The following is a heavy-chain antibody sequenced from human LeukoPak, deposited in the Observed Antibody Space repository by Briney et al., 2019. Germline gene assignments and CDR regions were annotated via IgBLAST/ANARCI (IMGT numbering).Heavy chain of an antibody. D-gene: IGHD2-2*02. CDR2: IYTSGST. V-gene: IGHV4-4*07. CDR3: ARDRYCSSTSCYTYLNYYYGMDV. Sequence: PSETLSLTCTVSGGSISSYYWSWIRQPAGKGLEWIGRIYTSGSTNYNPSLKSRVTMSVDTSKNQFSLKLSSMTAADTAVYYCARDRYCSSTSCYTYLNYYYGMDVWGQGTTVTVSS. J-gene: IGHJ6*02. CDR1: GGSISSYY.